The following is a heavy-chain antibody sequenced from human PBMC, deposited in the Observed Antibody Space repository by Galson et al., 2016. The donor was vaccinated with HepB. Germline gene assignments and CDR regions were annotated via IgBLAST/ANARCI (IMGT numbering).Heavy chain of an antibody. D-gene: IGHD6-13*01. V-gene: IGHV1-18*01. CDR3: AREQSSSWSPFDY. CDR1: GYTFATHG. J-gene: IGHJ4*02. CDR2: VRAFDGHT. Sequence: SVKVSCKASGYTFATHGISWVRQAPGEGLEWMGWVRAFDGHTDSAQKFQDRVSFTADTSTNTAYMELRSLTYDDTAVYFCAREQSSSWSPFDYWGQGTLVAVSS.